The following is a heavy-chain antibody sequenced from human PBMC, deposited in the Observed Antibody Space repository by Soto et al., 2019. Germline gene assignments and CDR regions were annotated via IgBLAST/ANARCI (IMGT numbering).Heavy chain of an antibody. CDR2: ISSSGGAT. V-gene: IGHV3-48*03. Sequence: RTLSREASGFTFRSDEMNWVRQAPWKGLEWVSSISSSGGATYYAHSVKGRFTISRDNAKNSLYLQMYGLRVEDTAVYDCVLAAFWGQGTQVTVAS. D-gene: IGHD2-15*01. CDR3: VLAAF. J-gene: IGHJ4*02. CDR1: GFTFRSDE.